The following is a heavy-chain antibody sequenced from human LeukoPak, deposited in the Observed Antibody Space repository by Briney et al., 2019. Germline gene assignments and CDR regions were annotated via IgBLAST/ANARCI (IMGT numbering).Heavy chain of an antibody. V-gene: IGHV4-34*01. J-gene: IGHJ4*02. Sequence: KSSETLSLTCAVYGGSFSGYYWSWIRQPPGKGLEWIGEMNHSGSTNYNPSLKSRVTISVDTSKNQFSLKLSSVTAADTAVYYCARLNDYGDYWGQGTLVTVSS. CDR3: ARLNDYGDY. CDR2: MNHSGST. CDR1: GGSFSGYY.